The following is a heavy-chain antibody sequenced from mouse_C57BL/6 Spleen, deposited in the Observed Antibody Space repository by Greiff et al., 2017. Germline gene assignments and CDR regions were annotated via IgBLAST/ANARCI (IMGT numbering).Heavy chain of an antibody. CDR2: ISYDGSN. J-gene: IGHJ4*01. D-gene: IGHD1-1*01. V-gene: IGHV3-6*01. CDR1: GYSITSGYY. CDR3: ARPSYYGSSYDYAMDY. Sequence: EVQRVESGPGLVKPSQSLSLTCSVTGYSITSGYYWNWLRQFPGNKLEWMGYISYDGSNNYNPSLKNRISITRDTSKHQFFLKLNSVTTEDTATYYCARPSYYGSSYDYAMDYWGQGTSVTVSS.